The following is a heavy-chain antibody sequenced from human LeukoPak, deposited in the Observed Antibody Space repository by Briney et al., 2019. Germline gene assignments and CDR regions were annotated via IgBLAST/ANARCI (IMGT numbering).Heavy chain of an antibody. CDR3: ASAGRLLHSSYYYLYIDV. CDR2: IYYSGST. CDR1: GGSISGYY. V-gene: IGHV4-59*01. Sequence: SETLSLTCTVSGGSISGYYWSWIRQPPGKGLEWIGDIYYSGSTNYNPSLKSRVTISVDTSKNQFSLKLSSVTAADTAVYYCASAGRLLHSSYYYLYIDVWGKGTTVTVSS. J-gene: IGHJ6*03. D-gene: IGHD3-22*01.